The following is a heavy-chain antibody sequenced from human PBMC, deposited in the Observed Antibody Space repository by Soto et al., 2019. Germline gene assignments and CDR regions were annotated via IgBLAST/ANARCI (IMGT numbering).Heavy chain of an antibody. CDR3: ARHASRILYYFDF. J-gene: IGHJ4*02. D-gene: IGHD2-2*02. CDR2: IYFSGSA. V-gene: IGHV4-59*08. CDR1: GGSVNNYY. Sequence: SETLSLTCTVSGGSVNNYYWSWIRQSPGKGLEWIGYIYFSGSANYNPSLKSRVAMSVDTSTNQFSLRLDAVTAADTAVYYCARHASRILYYFDFWGQGTLVTVSS.